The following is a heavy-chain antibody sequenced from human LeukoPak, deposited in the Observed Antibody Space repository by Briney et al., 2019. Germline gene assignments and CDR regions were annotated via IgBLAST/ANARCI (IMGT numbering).Heavy chain of an antibody. CDR2: INPSGGST. V-gene: IGHV1-46*01. D-gene: IGHD6-19*01. CDR3: ARERPTVAGHYYYYGMDV. J-gene: IGHJ6*02. Sequence: ASVKVSCKASGGTFSSYAISWVRQAPGQGLEWMGIINPSGGSTSYAQKFQGRVTMTRDTSTSTVYMELSSLGSEDTAVYYCARERPTVAGHYYYYGMDVWGQGTTVTVSS. CDR1: GGTFSSYA.